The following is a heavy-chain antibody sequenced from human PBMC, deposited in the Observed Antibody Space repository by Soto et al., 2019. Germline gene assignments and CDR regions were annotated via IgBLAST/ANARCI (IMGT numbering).Heavy chain of an antibody. CDR3: ARDALSRDSI. J-gene: IGHJ4*02. CDR2: ISYSGST. D-gene: IGHD3-22*01. Sequence: QVQLQESGPGLVKPSQTLSLTCAVSGGSISSGGYYWSWIRQHPGKGLEWIGYISYSGSTYYNPSLESRVTMSVDTSKNQFSLKLSSVTAADTAVYYCARDALSRDSIWGQGTLVTVSS. V-gene: IGHV4-31*11. CDR1: GGSISSGGYY.